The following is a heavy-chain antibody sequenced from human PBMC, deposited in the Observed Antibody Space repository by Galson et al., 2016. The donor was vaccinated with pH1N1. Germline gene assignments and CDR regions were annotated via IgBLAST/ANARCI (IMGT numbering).Heavy chain of an antibody. V-gene: IGHV4-31*03. CDR1: GGSISNGGYY. CDR2: IYYSGST. J-gene: IGHJ4*02. CDR3: ARSSSSRETEYYFDY. D-gene: IGHD6-13*01. Sequence: TLSLTCTVSGGSISNGGYYWSWIRQHPGKGLEWIGYIYYSGSTYYNPSLESRVTLSVDTSKSQFSLKLSSVTAADTAVYYCARSSSSRETEYYFDYWGQGTLVTVSS.